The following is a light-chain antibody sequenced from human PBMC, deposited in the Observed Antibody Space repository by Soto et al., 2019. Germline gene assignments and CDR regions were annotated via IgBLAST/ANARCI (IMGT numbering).Light chain of an antibody. CDR1: QTISSTY. CDR2: GAF. Sequence: DIVLTQSPGTLSLSPGDRATLSCRASQTISSTYLAWYQQKPGQAPRLLIYGAFYRATGIPDRFSGSGSGTDFTLTISRLEPEDFAVYHCQQYGTSPPTFGQGTKVDIK. J-gene: IGKJ1*01. CDR3: QQYGTSPPT. V-gene: IGKV3-20*01.